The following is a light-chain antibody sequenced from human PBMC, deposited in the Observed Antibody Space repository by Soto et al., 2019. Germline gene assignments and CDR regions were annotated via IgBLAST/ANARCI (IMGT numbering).Light chain of an antibody. CDR1: QSVSSSY. J-gene: IGKJ1*01. CDR3: QQYGSSPRT. Sequence: PRERATLSCMASQSVSSSYLAWYQQKPGQAPRLLIYGASSRATGIPDRFSGSGSGTDFTLTISRLEPEDFAVYYCQQYGSSPRTFGQGTKVDIK. CDR2: GAS. V-gene: IGKV3-20*01.